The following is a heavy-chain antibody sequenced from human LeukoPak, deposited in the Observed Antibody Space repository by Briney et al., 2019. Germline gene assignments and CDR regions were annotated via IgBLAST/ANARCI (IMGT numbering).Heavy chain of an antibody. V-gene: IGHV1-69*05. CDR3: ARAYCGGDCYTFFDY. CDR2: IIPIFGTA. D-gene: IGHD2-21*02. Sequence: SVKVSCKASGGTFSSYAISWVRQAPGQGLEWMGRIIPIFGTANYAQKFQGRVTITTDESTSTAYMELSSLRSEDTAVYYCARAYCGGDCYTFFDYWGQGTLVTVSS. CDR1: GGTFSSYA. J-gene: IGHJ4*02.